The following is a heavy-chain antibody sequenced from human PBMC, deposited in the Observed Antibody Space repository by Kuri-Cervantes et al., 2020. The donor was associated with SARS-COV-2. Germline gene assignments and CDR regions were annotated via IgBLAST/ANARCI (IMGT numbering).Heavy chain of an antibody. Sequence: ETLSPTCAASGFTFSTSDMNWVRQAPGKGLEWVSGVSWNGSRTHYADSVKGRFIISRDNSRNFLYQQMNSLRPEDMAVYYCVRHKAAAGIVAPDWGQGTLVTVSS. CDR2: VSWNGSRT. V-gene: IGHV3-19*01. CDR3: VRHKAAAGIVAPD. J-gene: IGHJ4*02. D-gene: IGHD6-13*01. CDR1: GFTFSTSD.